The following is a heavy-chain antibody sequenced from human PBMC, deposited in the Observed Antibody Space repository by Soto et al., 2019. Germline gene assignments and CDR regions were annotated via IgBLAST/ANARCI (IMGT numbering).Heavy chain of an antibody. Sequence: SVKVSCKASGGTFSSYAISWVRQAPGQGLEWMGGIIPIFGTANYAQKFQGRVTITADESTSTAYMELSSLRSEDTAMYYCARDQRETSTRATYYYYGMDVWGQGTTVTVSS. V-gene: IGHV1-69*13. CDR2: IIPIFGTA. D-gene: IGHD1-26*01. CDR3: ARDQRETSTRATYYYYGMDV. J-gene: IGHJ6*02. CDR1: GGTFSSYA.